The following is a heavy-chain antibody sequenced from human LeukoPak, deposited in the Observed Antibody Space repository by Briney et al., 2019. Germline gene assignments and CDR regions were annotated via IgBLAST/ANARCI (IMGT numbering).Heavy chain of an antibody. CDR3: ARDMTPGYYGSGFDP. CDR1: GGSISSYY. V-gene: IGHV4-4*07. D-gene: IGHD3-10*01. Sequence: SETLSLTCTVSGGSISSYYWSWIRQPAGKGLEWIGRIYTSGSTNYNPSLKSRVTISVDTSKNQFSLKLSSVTAADTAVYYCARDMTPGYYGSGFDPWGQGTLVTVSS. CDR2: IYTSGST. J-gene: IGHJ5*02.